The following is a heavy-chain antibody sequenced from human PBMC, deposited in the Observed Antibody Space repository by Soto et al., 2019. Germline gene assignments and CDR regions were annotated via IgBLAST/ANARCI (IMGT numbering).Heavy chain of an antibody. J-gene: IGHJ4*02. V-gene: IGHV1-69*02. CDR1: RGTFSIYI. CDR2: DIPILGIA. Sequence: QVQLVQSGAEVKKPGSSVKVSCKASRGTFSIYIISWVRQAPGQGLEWMGRDIPILGIANYAQKFQGRVTITADKSTSSAYMELSSLRSADTAVYYCARFPHTALVGAAYFDYWGQGTLVTVSS. D-gene: IGHD1-26*01. CDR3: ARFPHTALVGAAYFDY.